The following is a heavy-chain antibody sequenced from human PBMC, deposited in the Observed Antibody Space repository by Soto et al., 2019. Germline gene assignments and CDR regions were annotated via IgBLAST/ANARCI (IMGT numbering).Heavy chain of an antibody. Sequence: SVKVSCKASGGTFSSYAISWVRQAPGQGLEWMGGIIPIFGTANYAQKFQGRVTITADESTSTAYMELSSLRSEDTAVYYCARADYPGSGSYYVSEYGWFDPWGKGNMVTVSS. CDR3: ARADYPGSGSYYVSEYGWFDP. CDR1: GGTFSSYA. CDR2: IIPIFGTA. V-gene: IGHV1-69*13. D-gene: IGHD1-26*01. J-gene: IGHJ5*02.